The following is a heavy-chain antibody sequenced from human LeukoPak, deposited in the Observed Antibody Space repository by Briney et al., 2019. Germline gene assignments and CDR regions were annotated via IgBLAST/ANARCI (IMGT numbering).Heavy chain of an antibody. CDR2: MNPNSGNT. CDR1: GYTFTSYD. CDR3: ARAAYCGGDCYSRGDDALDI. D-gene: IGHD2-21*02. Sequence: AASVKVSCKASGYTFTSYDINWVRQATGQGLEWMGWMNPNSGNTGYAQKFQGRVTMTRNTSISTAYMELSSLRSEDTAVYYCARAAYCGGDCYSRGDDALDIWGQGTMVTVSS. V-gene: IGHV1-8*01. J-gene: IGHJ3*02.